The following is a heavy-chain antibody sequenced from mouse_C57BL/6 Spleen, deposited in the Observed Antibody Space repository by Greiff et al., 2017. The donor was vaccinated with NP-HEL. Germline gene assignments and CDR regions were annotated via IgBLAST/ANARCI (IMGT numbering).Heavy chain of an antibody. CDR1: GFTFSDYY. D-gene: IGHD2-2*01. CDR2: INYDGSST. V-gene: IGHV5-16*01. Sequence: EVKVVESEGGLVQPGSSMKLSCTASGFTFSDYYMAWVRQVPEKGLEWVANINYDGSSTYYLDSLKSRFIISRDNAKNILYLQMSSLKSEDTATYYCAREGVTTVFDDWGQGTTLTVSS. J-gene: IGHJ2*01. CDR3: AREGVTTVFDD.